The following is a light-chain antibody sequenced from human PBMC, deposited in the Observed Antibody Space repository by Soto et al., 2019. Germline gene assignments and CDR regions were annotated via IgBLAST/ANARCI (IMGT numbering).Light chain of an antibody. J-gene: IGKJ4*01. V-gene: IGKV3-15*01. Sequence: EIVMTQSPATLSVSPGERATLFCRASQSVSSNLAWYQQRPGQAPRLLIYGASTRATGIPARFSGSGSGTEFTLTICSLQSEDFAVYYCQQYNNWPLTFGGGTKV. CDR3: QQYNNWPLT. CDR2: GAS. CDR1: QSVSSN.